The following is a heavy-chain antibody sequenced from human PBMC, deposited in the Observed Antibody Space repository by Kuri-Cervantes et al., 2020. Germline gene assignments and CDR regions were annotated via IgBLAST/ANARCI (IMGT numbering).Heavy chain of an antibody. CDR1: GFTLSDYY. CDR3: AKDGVSIASAGIRVWYMDV. V-gene: IGHV3-69-1*01. Sequence: GESLKISCAASGFTLSDYYMNWVRQAPGKGLEWVSSICSSGSMYYADSVKGRFTISRDNAKNSLCLQMNSLRAEDTALYYCAKDGVSIASAGIRVWYMDVWGKGTTVTVSS. J-gene: IGHJ6*04. D-gene: IGHD6-13*01. CDR2: ICSSGSM.